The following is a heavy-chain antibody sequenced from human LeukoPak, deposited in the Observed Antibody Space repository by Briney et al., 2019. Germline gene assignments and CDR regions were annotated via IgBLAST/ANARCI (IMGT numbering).Heavy chain of an antibody. J-gene: IGHJ5*02. CDR1: GFTFSDYY. V-gene: IGHV3-11*04. CDR2: ISSSGSTI. Sequence: GGSLRLSCAASGFTFSDYYMSWIRQAPGKGLEWVSYISSSGSTIYYADSVKGRFTISRDNAKNSLYLQMNSLRAEDTAVYYCASSPPWGTTSWSWFDPWGQGTLVTVSS. D-gene: IGHD3-16*01. CDR3: ASSPPWGTTSWSWFDP.